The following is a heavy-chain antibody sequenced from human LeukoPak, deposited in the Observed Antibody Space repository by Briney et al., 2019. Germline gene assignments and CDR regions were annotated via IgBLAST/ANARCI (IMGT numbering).Heavy chain of an antibody. J-gene: IGHJ5*02. CDR3: ARGDSSSPGNWSDP. V-gene: IGHV1-69*05. D-gene: IGHD6-6*01. CDR2: IIPIFGTA. CDR1: GGTFSSYA. Sequence: GASVKVSCKASGGTFSSYAISWVRQAPGQGLEWMGGIIPIFGTANYAQKFQGRVTITTDESTSTAYMELSSLRSEDTAVYYCARGDSSSPGNWSDPWGQGTLVTVSS.